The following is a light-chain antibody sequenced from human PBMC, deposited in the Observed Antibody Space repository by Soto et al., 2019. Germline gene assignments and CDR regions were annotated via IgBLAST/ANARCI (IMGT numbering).Light chain of an antibody. CDR1: QSISSW. Sequence: DIPMTQSPSTLSASVGDRVTITCRASQSISSWLAWYQQKPGKAPKLLIYKASSLESGVPSRFSGSGSGTEFTLTISSLQPDDFATYYCQQYNSYPNTFGPGTKVDIK. V-gene: IGKV1-5*03. CDR3: QQYNSYPNT. CDR2: KAS. J-gene: IGKJ3*01.